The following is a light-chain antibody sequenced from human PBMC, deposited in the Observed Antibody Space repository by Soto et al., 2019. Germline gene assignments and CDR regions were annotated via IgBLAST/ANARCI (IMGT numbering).Light chain of an antibody. J-gene: IGLJ1*01. Sequence: QSALTQPASVSGSPGQSITISCTGTSSDVGSYNLVSWYQQHPGKAPKLMIYEVSKRPSGVSNRFSGSKSGNTASLTISELQAEDEADYYCCSYAGSSTPYVFGTGTKVTVL. CDR1: SSDVGSYNL. CDR3: CSYAGSSTPYV. CDR2: EVS. V-gene: IGLV2-23*02.